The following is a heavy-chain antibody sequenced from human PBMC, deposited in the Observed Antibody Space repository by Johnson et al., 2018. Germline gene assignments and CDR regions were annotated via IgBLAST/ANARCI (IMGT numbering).Heavy chain of an antibody. CDR3: RSCLEWLSPPMDV. J-gene: IGHJ6*03. V-gene: IGHV3-73*01. D-gene: IGHD3-3*01. CDR2: IRSKANSYAT. CDR1: GFTFSGSA. Sequence: EVQLLESGGGLVQPGGSLKLSCAASGFTFSGSAMHWVRQASGKGLEWVGRIRSKANSYATAYAASVKGRFTISRDDSKNTAYRQMNSLKTEDTAVYYCRSCLEWLSPPMDVWGKGTTVTVSS.